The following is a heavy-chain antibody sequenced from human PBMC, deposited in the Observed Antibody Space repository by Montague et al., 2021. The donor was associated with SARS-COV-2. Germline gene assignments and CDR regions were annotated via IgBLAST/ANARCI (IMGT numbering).Heavy chain of an antibody. CDR2: INYDGSET. Sequence: SLRLSCAASGFTLYAYWMNWVRQAPGKGLEWVANINYDGSETYYVGSVKGRFTISRDNANNALHLQMNNLRAADTAVYFCARNPHRTYFYGSGIYLLNHSFDYWGPGTLVTASS. D-gene: IGHD3-10*01. CDR3: ARNPHRTYFYGSGIYLLNHSFDY. V-gene: IGHV3-7*01. CDR1: GFTLYAYW. J-gene: IGHJ4*02.